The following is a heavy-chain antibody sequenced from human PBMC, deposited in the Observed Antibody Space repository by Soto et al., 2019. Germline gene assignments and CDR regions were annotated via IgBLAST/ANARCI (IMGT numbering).Heavy chain of an antibody. Sequence: QMQLVQSGPEVKKPGTSVKVSCKTSGFTFPTSAVQWVRQAHGQLLEWIGWIVVGSGNTRYAQKFQERVTITRDMTTSTAYMELSGLRPEDTAVYYCTADPASMVRGLLFDYWGKGTLVTVSS. CDR1: GFTFPTSA. CDR2: IVVGSGNT. J-gene: IGHJ4*02. D-gene: IGHD3-10*01. CDR3: TADPASMVRGLLFDY. V-gene: IGHV1-58*01.